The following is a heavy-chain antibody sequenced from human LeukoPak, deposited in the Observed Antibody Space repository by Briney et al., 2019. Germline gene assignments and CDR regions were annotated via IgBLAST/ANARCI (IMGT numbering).Heavy chain of an antibody. Sequence: ASVKVSCKASGYTFTNYDINWVRQATGQGLEWMGWMNPNSGNTNYAQKLQGRVTMTTDTSTSTAYMELRSLRSDDTAVYYCAREGGPEDIVVVQDAFDIWGRGTMVTVSS. D-gene: IGHD2-2*01. CDR1: GYTFTNYD. CDR3: AREGGPEDIVVVQDAFDI. V-gene: IGHV1-18*01. CDR2: MNPNSGNT. J-gene: IGHJ3*02.